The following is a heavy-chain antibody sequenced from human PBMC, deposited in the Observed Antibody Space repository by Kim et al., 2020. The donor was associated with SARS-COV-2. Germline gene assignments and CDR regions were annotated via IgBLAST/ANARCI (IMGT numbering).Heavy chain of an antibody. Sequence: GGSLRLSCAASGFTFSSYWMSWVRQAPGKGLEWVANIKQDGSEKYYVDSVKGRFTISRDNAKNSLYLQMNSLRAEDTAVYYCAKDRGEYSYGENYYGMDVWGQGTTVTVSS. D-gene: IGHD5-18*01. J-gene: IGHJ6*02. V-gene: IGHV3-7*03. CDR2: IKQDGSEK. CDR1: GFTFSSYW. CDR3: AKDRGEYSYGENYYGMDV.